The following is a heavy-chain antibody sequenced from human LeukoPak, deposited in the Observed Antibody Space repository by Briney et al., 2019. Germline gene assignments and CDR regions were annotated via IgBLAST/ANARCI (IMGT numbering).Heavy chain of an antibody. J-gene: IGHJ4*02. Sequence: GGSLRHSCAASGFTFRSYPMRWVRQAPGKGLEWVSAISGSGGSTYYADSVKGRFTISRDNSKNTLYLQMNSLRAEDTAVYYCAKDLTYERICGVGGENYSDYGGQGTLVTVSS. D-gene: IGHD3-3*01. CDR2: ISGSGGST. V-gene: IGHV3-23*01. CDR3: AKDLTYERICGVGGENYSDY. CDR1: GFTFRSYP.